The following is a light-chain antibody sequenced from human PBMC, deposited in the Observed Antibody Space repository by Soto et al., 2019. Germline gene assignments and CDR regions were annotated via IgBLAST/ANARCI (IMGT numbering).Light chain of an antibody. V-gene: IGLV2-14*03. Sequence: QSALTQPASVSESPGQSIAISCTGTSSDVGSYNSVSWYQQYPGKAPKLIIHDVNNRPSGISDRFSGSKSGNTASLTISGLQAEDEADYYCSSFTSSTSYVFGTGTKLTVL. CDR3: SSFTSSTSYV. CDR2: DVN. J-gene: IGLJ1*01. CDR1: SSDVGSYNS.